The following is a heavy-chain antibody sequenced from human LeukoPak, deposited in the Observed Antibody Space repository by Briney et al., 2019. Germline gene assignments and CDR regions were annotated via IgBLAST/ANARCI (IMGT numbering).Heavy chain of an antibody. J-gene: IGHJ5*02. Sequence: GASVKVSCKASGGTFSSYAISWVRQAPGQGLEWMGGIIPIFGTANYAQKFQGRVTITPDEATSRAIMELSSLRAEDTAVCYCARALSRYCSGGSCQQYNLCDPWGQGTLVTVSS. CDR3: ARALSRYCSGGSCQQYNLCDP. V-gene: IGHV1-69*13. CDR1: GGTFSSYA. CDR2: IIPIFGTA. D-gene: IGHD2-15*01.